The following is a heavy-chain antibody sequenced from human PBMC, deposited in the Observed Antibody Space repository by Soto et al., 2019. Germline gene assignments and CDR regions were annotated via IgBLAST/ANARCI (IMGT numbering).Heavy chain of an antibody. CDR3: AKDPYEGIAVAGGYFDY. J-gene: IGHJ4*02. Sequence: QVQLVESGGGVVQPGRSLRLSCAASGFTFSSYGMHWVRQAPGKGLEWVAVISYDGSNKYYADSVKGRFTISRDNSKNTLYLQMNSLRAEDTAVYFCAKDPYEGIAVAGGYFDYWGQGTLVTVSS. CDR1: GFTFSSYG. CDR2: ISYDGSNK. D-gene: IGHD6-19*01. V-gene: IGHV3-30*18.